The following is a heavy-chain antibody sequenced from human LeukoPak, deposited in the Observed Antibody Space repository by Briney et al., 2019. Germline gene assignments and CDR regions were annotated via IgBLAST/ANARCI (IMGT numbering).Heavy chain of an antibody. Sequence: GGSLRLSCAASGFTLSSYAMRWVRQAPGKGLEWVSAISGSGGSTYYADSVKGRFTISRDNSKNTLYLQMNSLRAEDTAVYYCAKSGPYCTNGVCYRFDYWGQGTLVTVSS. D-gene: IGHD2-8*01. V-gene: IGHV3-23*01. CDR2: ISGSGGST. CDR3: AKSGPYCTNGVCYRFDY. CDR1: GFTLSSYA. J-gene: IGHJ4*02.